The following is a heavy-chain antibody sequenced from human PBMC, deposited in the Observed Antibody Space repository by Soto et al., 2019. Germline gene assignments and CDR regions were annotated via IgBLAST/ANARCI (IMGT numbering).Heavy chain of an antibody. D-gene: IGHD2-21*02. CDR3: AKDSYKVVVTPEFDY. Sequence: QVQLVESGGGVVQPGRSLRLSCAASGFTFSSYGMHWVRQAPGKGLEWVAVMSYDGSNKYYADSVKGRFTISRDNSKNTLYLQMNSLRAEDTAVYYCAKDSYKVVVTPEFDYWGQGTLVTVSS. CDR2: MSYDGSNK. CDR1: GFTFSSYG. J-gene: IGHJ4*02. V-gene: IGHV3-30*18.